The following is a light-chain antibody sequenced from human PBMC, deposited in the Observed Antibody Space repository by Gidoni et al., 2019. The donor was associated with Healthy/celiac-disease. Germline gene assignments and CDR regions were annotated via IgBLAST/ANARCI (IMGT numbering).Light chain of an antibody. CDR1: SSDVGGYNY. J-gene: IGLJ2*01. V-gene: IGLV2-11*01. Sequence: QSALTQPRSVSGSPGQSVTISCPGPSSDVGGYNYVSWYQQHPGKAPKLMIYDVSKRPSGVPDRFSGSKSGNTASLTISGLQAEDEADYYCCSYAGRKVVFGGGTKLTVL. CDR3: CSYAGRKVV. CDR2: DVS.